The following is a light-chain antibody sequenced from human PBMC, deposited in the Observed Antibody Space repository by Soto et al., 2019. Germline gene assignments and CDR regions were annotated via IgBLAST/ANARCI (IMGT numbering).Light chain of an antibody. CDR3: QQFGGSPPYT. CDR2: GAS. J-gene: IGKJ2*01. Sequence: EIVLTQSPGTLSLSPGERATLSCRASQSVSSSFLAWYQQKPGQAPRLLIHGASSRATGIPDRFSGSGSGKDFTLTISRLEPEDFAVYYCQQFGGSPPYTFGQGTKLDIK. V-gene: IGKV3-20*01. CDR1: QSVSSSF.